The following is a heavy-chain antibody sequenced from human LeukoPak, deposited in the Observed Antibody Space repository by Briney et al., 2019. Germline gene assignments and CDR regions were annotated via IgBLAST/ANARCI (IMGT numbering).Heavy chain of an antibody. J-gene: IGHJ6*02. CDR3: AREYYYGSGSYLPRFCYYGMDV. Sequence: ASVTVSCTASGYTFTSYGMSWVRQAPGQGLEWMGWISAYNGKTNYAQTLKGRVTMTTDKSTSTAYMELRRLRAEDTAVYYCAREYYYGSGSYLPRFCYYGMDVWGQGTTVTV. V-gene: IGHV1-18*01. CDR2: ISAYNGKT. CDR1: GYTFTSYG. D-gene: IGHD3-10*01.